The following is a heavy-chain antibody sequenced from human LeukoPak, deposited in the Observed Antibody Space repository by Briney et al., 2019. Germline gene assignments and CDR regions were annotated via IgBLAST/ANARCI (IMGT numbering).Heavy chain of an antibody. CDR1: GFTFSSYE. J-gene: IGHJ5*02. Sequence: GGSLRLSCAASGFTFSSYEMNWVRQAPGKGLEWVSYISTSGSTIYYADSVKGRFTISRDNAKNSLYLQMNSLRAEDTAVYYCARDILYYYDSSGPLANWFDPWGQGTLVTVSS. V-gene: IGHV3-48*03. CDR3: ARDILYYYDSSGPLANWFDP. CDR2: ISTSGSTI. D-gene: IGHD3-22*01.